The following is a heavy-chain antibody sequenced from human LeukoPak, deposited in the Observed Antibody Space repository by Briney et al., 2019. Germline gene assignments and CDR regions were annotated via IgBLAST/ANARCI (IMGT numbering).Heavy chain of an antibody. CDR2: ISYDGSNK. J-gene: IGHJ4*02. Sequence: GRSLRLSCAASGFTFSSYAMHWVCQAPGKGLEWVAVISYDGSNKYYADSVKGRFTISRDNSKNTLYLQMNSLRAEDTAVYYCARDGGVATTQSFDYWGQGTLVTVSS. V-gene: IGHV3-30*04. CDR3: ARDGGVATTQSFDY. D-gene: IGHD5-12*01. CDR1: GFTFSSYA.